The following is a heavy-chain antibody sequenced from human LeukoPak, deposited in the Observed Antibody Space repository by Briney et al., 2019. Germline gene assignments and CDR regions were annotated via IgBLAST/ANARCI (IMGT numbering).Heavy chain of an antibody. D-gene: IGHD3-10*01. V-gene: IGHV3-23*01. CDR2: LSGTGDIT. CDR3: AKRGNAXXXFDP. CDR1: GFTFSSYA. Sequence: PGGSLRLSCAASGFTFSSYAMSWVRQAPGKGLEWVSGLSGTGDITYYTDSVKGRFTISRDNSKNTLYLEMNNLRAEDTALYYCAKRGNAXXXFDPWGQGTLVTVSS. J-gene: IGHJ5*02.